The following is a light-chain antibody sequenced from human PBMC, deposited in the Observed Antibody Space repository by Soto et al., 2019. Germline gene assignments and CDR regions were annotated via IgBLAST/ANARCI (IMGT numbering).Light chain of an antibody. V-gene: IGKV1-5*01. J-gene: IGKJ1*01. CDR1: QSISSW. CDR3: QQFNSYSGT. Sequence: DIQMTQSPSTLSASVGDRVTITCRASQSISSWLAWYQQKPGKAPKLLIYDASSLESGAPSRFSGSGSGTEFPLTISSLQPVDFATYYCQQFNSYSGTFGQGTKVVI. CDR2: DAS.